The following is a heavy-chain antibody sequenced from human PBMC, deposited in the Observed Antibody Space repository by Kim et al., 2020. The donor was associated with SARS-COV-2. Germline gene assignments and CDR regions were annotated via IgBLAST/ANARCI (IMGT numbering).Heavy chain of an antibody. Sequence: DYAAPVKGRFTISRDDSKTTLYLQMNSLKTEDTAVYYCTTVFRSGDYSDYWGQGTLVTVSS. D-gene: IGHD2-15*01. J-gene: IGHJ4*02. CDR3: TTVFRSGDYSDY. V-gene: IGHV3-15*01.